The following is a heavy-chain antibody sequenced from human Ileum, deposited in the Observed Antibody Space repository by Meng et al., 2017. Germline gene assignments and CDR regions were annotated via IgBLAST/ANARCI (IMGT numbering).Heavy chain of an antibody. V-gene: IGHV4-4*02. Sequence: QQPGSGPGLGQPSGNPSLTCPVSGGYISGGTWWSWVRSPPGKGLQWIGQFHPGSGAAYNPSLETRVTISVDTSKNQFSLELTSVTAADTAVYYCAKNGAYCLESWGQGTLVTVSS. J-gene: IGHJ4*02. CDR1: GGYISGGTW. D-gene: IGHD2-21*01. CDR2: FHPGSGA. CDR3: AKNGAYCLES.